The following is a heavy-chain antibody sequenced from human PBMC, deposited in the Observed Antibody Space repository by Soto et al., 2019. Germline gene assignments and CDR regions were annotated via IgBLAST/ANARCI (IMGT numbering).Heavy chain of an antibody. Sequence: QVQLQESGPGLVKPSQTLSLTCTVSGGSISSGDYYWSWIRQPPGKGLEWIGYIYYSGSTYYNPSLKSRVTRSVDTSKNHFSLQLSSVTAADTAVYYCARERPDGSRLDPWGQGTLVTVSS. V-gene: IGHV4-30-4*01. D-gene: IGHD6-13*01. CDR1: GGSISSGDYY. J-gene: IGHJ5*02. CDR3: ARERPDGSRLDP. CDR2: IYYSGST.